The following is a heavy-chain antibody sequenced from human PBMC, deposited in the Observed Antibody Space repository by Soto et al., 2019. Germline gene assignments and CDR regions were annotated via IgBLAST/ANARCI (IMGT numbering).Heavy chain of an antibody. CDR1: GGSISSGPYS. CDR3: ARLGGYCTITSCYGYYGMDV. V-gene: IGHV4-39*01. CDR2: FYYSGST. Sequence: SEMLSLTCTVCGGSISSGPYSWGWIRQPPGKGLEWIGTFYYSGSTYYNPSLESRVTISVDTSKNQFSLKVSSVTAADTAVYYCARLGGYCTITSCYGYYGMDVWGQGTTVTVSS. D-gene: IGHD2-2*01. J-gene: IGHJ6*02.